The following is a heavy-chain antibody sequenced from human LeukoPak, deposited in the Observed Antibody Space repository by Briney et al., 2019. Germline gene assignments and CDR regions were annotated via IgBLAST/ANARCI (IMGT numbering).Heavy chain of an antibody. CDR2: IYYSGST. CDR3: ARVRYGGNWDY. D-gene: IGHD4-23*01. V-gene: IGHV4-59*08. Sequence: PSDTLSLTCTVSGGSMSDYYWSWVRQPPGKGLEWIGYIYYSGSTKYNAARTSRVYISEKKTKNQTSLNLSSVTAADTAVYYCARVRYGGNWDYWGQGTLVTVSS. CDR1: GGSMSDYY. J-gene: IGHJ4*02.